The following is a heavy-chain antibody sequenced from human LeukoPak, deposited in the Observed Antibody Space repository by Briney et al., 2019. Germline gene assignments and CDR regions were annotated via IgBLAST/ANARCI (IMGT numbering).Heavy chain of an antibody. CDR1: GGSFSGYY. CDR2: INHSGST. CDR3: ARGVWAGSGSFYHRFDY. D-gene: IGHD3-10*01. J-gene: IGHJ4*02. Sequence: SETLSLTFAVYGGSFSGYYWSWIRQPPGKGLEWIGEINHSGSTNYNPSLKSRVTISVDTSKNQFSLKLSSVTAADTAVYYCARGVWAGSGSFYHRFDYWGQGTLVTVSS. V-gene: IGHV4-34*01.